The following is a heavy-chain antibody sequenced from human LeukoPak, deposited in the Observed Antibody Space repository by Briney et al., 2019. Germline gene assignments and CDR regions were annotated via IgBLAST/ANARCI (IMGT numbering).Heavy chain of an antibody. CDR1: GFSFTSYW. CDR3: AAQEDSYGPISDAFDI. J-gene: IGHJ3*02. D-gene: IGHD5-18*01. V-gene: IGHV5-51*01. Sequence: GESLKISCKGSGFSFTSYWIGWVRQLPGKGLEWMGIIYPGDSDTRYSPSFQGQATISADKSISTAYLQWSSLKASDTAMYYCAAQEDSYGPISDAFDIWGQGTMVTVSS. CDR2: IYPGDSDT.